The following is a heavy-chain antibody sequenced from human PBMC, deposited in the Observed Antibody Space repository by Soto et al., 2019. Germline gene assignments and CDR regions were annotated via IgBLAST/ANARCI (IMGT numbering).Heavy chain of an antibody. CDR3: ARLITPRVLDS. D-gene: IGHD1-20*01. Sequence: GGSLRLSCAASGCTFSNYWMSWVRQAPGKGLEWVANMKQDGSEKDYVGSVKGRFTISRDNAKNSLYLQMNSPTTEDTAVYYCARLITPRVLDSWGQGTLVTVSS. CDR2: MKQDGSEK. J-gene: IGHJ4*02. V-gene: IGHV3-7*05. CDR1: GCTFSNYW.